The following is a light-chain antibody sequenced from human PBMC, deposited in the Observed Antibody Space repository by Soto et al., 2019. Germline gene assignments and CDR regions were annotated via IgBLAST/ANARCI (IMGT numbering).Light chain of an antibody. J-gene: IGKJ4*01. CDR3: QQYNFWPPLT. V-gene: IGKV3-15*01. CDR2: GAS. CDR1: RSVYNK. Sequence: EVVMTQSPATLSVSPGESATLSCRASRSVYNKLAWYQQKPGQAPRLLIYGASTRANDIPARFSGSGSGTEFALTISSVQSDDFAVYFCQQYNFWPPLTFGGGTKVDIK.